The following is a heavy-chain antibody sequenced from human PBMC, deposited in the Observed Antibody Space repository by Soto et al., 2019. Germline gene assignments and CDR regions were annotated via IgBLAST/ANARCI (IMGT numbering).Heavy chain of an antibody. CDR3: AKERVGAVAGAFDY. J-gene: IGHJ4*02. CDR2: ISDSGGYT. Sequence: GGSLRLSCAASGFTFRVYAMSWVRQSPGKGLEWVTSISDSGGYTYYSDSVKGRFTISIDKSQNTQYLQMNSLRAEDTSVYYCAKERVGAVAGAFDYWGQGTLVTGSA. D-gene: IGHD6-19*01. V-gene: IGHV3-23*01. CDR1: GFTFRVYA.